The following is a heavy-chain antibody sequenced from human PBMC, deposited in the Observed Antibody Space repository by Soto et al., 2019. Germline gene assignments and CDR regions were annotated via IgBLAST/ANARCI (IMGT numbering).Heavy chain of an antibody. Sequence: QVQLVQSGAEVKEPGASVKVSCKASGYTFTSHTIHWARQAPGQGLEWMGWIIVSHGRPRIAPQFQGRVTFTTDTSATTAYMEPNSLTSEDTAVYFCAREPEDGVPGDFWGQGTLVVVSS. CDR1: GYTFTSHT. J-gene: IGHJ4*02. CDR3: AREPEDGVPGDF. CDR2: IIVSHGRP. V-gene: IGHV1-3*01. D-gene: IGHD2-8*01.